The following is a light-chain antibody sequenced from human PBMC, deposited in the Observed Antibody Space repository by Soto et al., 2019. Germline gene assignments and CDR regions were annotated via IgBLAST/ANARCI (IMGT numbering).Light chain of an antibody. CDR3: QQRSNWPIT. J-gene: IGKJ5*01. Sequence: EIVLTQSPATLSVSPGERATLSCGASQSVSSYLAWYQQKSGQAPRLLIYDASTRATGIPARFSGSGSGTDFTLTISSLEPEDFAVYYCQQRSNWPITFGQGTRLEI. CDR1: QSVSSY. CDR2: DAS. V-gene: IGKV3-11*01.